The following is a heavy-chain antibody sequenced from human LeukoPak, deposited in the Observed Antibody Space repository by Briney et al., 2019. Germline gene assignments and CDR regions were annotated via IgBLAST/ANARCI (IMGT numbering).Heavy chain of an antibody. Sequence: PSETLSLTCTVSGGSISSYYWSWIRQPPGKGLEWIGYIYYSGSTNYNPSLKSRVTISVDTSKNQFSLKLSSVTAADTAVYYCERAPAPPLLWFADRMAWFDPWGQGTLVTVSS. CDR1: GGSISSYY. V-gene: IGHV4-59*01. CDR2: IYYSGST. CDR3: ERAPAPPLLWFADRMAWFDP. J-gene: IGHJ5*02. D-gene: IGHD3-10*01.